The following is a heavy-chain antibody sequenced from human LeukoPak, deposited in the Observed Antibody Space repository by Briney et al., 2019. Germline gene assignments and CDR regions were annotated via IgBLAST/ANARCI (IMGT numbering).Heavy chain of an antibody. J-gene: IGHJ6*02. Sequence: GASVKVSCRASGYTFTDYYMHGVRQAPGQGLEWMGGLNPNTLFTNYAQHFQGRVSMTWDTSSSTGYMDLHSLTSDDTAVCYCARKAGGRDGMDVWGQGTTVTVSS. CDR2: LNPNTLFT. D-gene: IGHD4-23*01. CDR3: ARKAGGRDGMDV. CDR1: GYTFTDYY. V-gene: IGHV1-2*02.